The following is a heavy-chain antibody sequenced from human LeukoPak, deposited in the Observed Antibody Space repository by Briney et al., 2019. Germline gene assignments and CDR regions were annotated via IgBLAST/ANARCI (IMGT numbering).Heavy chain of an antibody. Sequence: ASVKVSCKASGYTFTSYDINWVRQATGQGLEWMGWMNPNSGNTGYAQKFQGRVTMTRDTSTSTVYMELSSLRSEDTAVYYCARGMEYSSSSVFVYWGQGTLVTVSS. V-gene: IGHV1-8*01. D-gene: IGHD6-6*01. CDR3: ARGMEYSSSSVFVY. J-gene: IGHJ4*02. CDR2: MNPNSGNT. CDR1: GYTFTSYD.